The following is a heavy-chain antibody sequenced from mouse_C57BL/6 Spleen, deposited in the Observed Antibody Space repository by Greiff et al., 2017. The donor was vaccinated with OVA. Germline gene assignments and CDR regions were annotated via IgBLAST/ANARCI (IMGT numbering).Heavy chain of an antibody. Sequence: QVQLQQSGPELVKPGASVKISCKASGYAFSSSWMNWVKQRPGKGLEWIGRIYPGDGDTNYNGKFKGKATLTAVKSSSTAYMQLSSLTSEDSAVYFCARRDYGSSFLYWYFDVWGTGTTVTVSS. D-gene: IGHD1-1*01. CDR1: GYAFSSSW. V-gene: IGHV1-82*01. CDR2: IYPGDGDT. CDR3: ARRDYGSSFLYWYFDV. J-gene: IGHJ1*03.